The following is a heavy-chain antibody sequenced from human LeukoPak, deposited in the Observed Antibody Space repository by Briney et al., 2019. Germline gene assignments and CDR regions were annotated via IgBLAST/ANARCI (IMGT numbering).Heavy chain of an antibody. Sequence: SETLSLTCTVSGYSISSGNYWGWIRQPPGKGLEWIGNIYHGGSTHYNPSLKSRVTISVDKSKNQFSLKLSSVTAADTAVCYCARQDYYDTGTWYFDLWGRGTLVTVSS. J-gene: IGHJ2*01. CDR2: IYHGGST. CDR1: GYSISSGNY. D-gene: IGHD3-22*01. V-gene: IGHV4-38-2*02. CDR3: ARQDYYDTGTWYFDL.